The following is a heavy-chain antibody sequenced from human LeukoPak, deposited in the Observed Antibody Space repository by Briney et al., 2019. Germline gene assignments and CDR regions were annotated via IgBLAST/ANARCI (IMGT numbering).Heavy chain of an antibody. CDR2: IYYSGST. V-gene: IGHV4-39*07. CDR3: ARVKPNYYDSSAYGTFDI. J-gene: IGHJ3*02. CDR1: GGSISSSGYY. Sequence: PSETLSLTCTVSGGSISSSGYYWGWIRQPPGKGLEWIGSIYYSGSTYYNPSLKSRVTMTRDTSTSTVYMELSSLRSEDTAVYYCARVKPNYYDSSAYGTFDIWGQGTMVTVSS. D-gene: IGHD3-22*01.